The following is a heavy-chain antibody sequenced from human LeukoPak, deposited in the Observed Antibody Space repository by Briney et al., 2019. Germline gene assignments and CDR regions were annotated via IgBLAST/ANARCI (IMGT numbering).Heavy chain of an antibody. D-gene: IGHD6-13*01. J-gene: IGHJ4*02. CDR2: FDPEDGET. V-gene: IGHV1-24*01. CDR1: GYTLTELS. CDR3: ATGGIAAAGADY. Sequence: ASVKVSCKVSGYTLTELSMHWVRQAPGKGLEWTGGFDPEDGETIYAQKFQGRVTMTEDTSTDTAYMELSSLRSEDTAVYYCATGGIAAAGADYWGQGTLVTVSS.